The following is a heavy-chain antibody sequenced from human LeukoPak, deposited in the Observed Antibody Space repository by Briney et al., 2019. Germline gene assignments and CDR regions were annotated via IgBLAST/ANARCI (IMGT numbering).Heavy chain of an antibody. CDR3: AREEAAASEYFQH. CDR1: GGSISSGSHY. V-gene: IGHV4-61*02. J-gene: IGHJ1*01. D-gene: IGHD6-13*01. Sequence: PSETLSLTCTVSGGSISSGSHYWSWIRQPAGKGLEWIGRIYTSGSTNYNPSLKSRVTISVDTSKNQFSLKLSSVTAVDTAVYYCAREEAAASEYFQHWGQGTLVTVSS. CDR2: IYTSGST.